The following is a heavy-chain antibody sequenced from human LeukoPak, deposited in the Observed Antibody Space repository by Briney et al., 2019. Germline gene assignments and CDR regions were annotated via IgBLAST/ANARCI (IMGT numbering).Heavy chain of an antibody. CDR3: ARPGITAFDI. CDR1: GFTLSSHN. J-gene: IGHJ3*02. CDR2: ISSSGSIT. V-gene: IGHV3-48*01. Sequence: GGSLRLPCVASGFTLSSHNINWVRQAPGKGLEWVSHISSSGSITYYGDSVKGRITISRDNAKNSVSLYMNSLRAEDSAVYYCARPGITAFDIWGQGTMVTVSS. D-gene: IGHD3-10*01.